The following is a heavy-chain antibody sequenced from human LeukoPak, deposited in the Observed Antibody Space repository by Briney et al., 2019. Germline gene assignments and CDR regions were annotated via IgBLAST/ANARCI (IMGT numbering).Heavy chain of an antibody. CDR1: GFTFSSYG. J-gene: IGHJ4*02. V-gene: IGHV3-30*18. D-gene: IGHD1-20*01. Sequence: PGGSLRLSCAASGFTFSSYGMHWVRQAPGRGLEWVAVISYDGSNKYYADSVKGRFTISRDNSKNTLYLQMNSLRAEDTAVYYCAKLTGSGNFDYWGQGTLVTVSS. CDR2: ISYDGSNK. CDR3: AKLTGSGNFDY.